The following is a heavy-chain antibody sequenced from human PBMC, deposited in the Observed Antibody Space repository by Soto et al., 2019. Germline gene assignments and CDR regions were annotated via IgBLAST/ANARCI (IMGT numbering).Heavy chain of an antibody. CDR3: AREAGGLSVPFDP. Sequence: QVQLVQSGAEVKKPGASVKVSCKASGYTFTGYYMHWVRQAPGQGLEWMGWINPNSGGTNYAQKFQGWVTLTRDTSISTAYMELSRLRSDDTAVYYCAREAGGLSVPFDPWGQGTLVTVSS. CDR1: GYTFTGYY. CDR2: INPNSGGT. D-gene: IGHD6-19*01. J-gene: IGHJ5*02. V-gene: IGHV1-2*04.